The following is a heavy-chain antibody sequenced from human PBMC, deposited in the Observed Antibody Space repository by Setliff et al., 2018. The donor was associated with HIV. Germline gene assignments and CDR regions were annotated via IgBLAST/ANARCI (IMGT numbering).Heavy chain of an antibody. CDR3: ALTGHRLLRGYMDV. D-gene: IGHD2-15*01. CDR2: LYVSGDT. Sequence: PSETLSLTCYVTDDPISSYYWSWVRQPAGKGLEWIGRLYVSGDTNYNPSFKSRVTMSLDTSKKHFSLNLKSVTAADTAVYYCALTGHRLLRGYMDVWGKGTTVTVSS. V-gene: IGHV4-4*07. CDR1: DDPISSYY. J-gene: IGHJ6*03.